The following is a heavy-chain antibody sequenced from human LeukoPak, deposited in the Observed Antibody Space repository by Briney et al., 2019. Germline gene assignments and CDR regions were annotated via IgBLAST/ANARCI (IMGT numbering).Heavy chain of an antibody. Sequence: ASLLLSCAASGFPFSNYAMSWVRQAPGKGLEWVSGISGAGSGTYYAASVKGRFTISRDNSKSTLYLQMTSLGAEDTAVYYCAKARGFLGRLADYWGQGTLVTVSS. CDR1: GFPFSNYA. CDR3: AKARGFLGRLADY. V-gene: IGHV3-23*01. CDR2: ISGAGSGT. J-gene: IGHJ4*02. D-gene: IGHD3-3*01.